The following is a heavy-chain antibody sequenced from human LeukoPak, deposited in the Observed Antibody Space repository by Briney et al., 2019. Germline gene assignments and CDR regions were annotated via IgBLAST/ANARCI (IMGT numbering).Heavy chain of an antibody. Sequence: TGKSLRLSCAASGFTFSRYAMHWFRQAPGKGLEWVSVISFDGNKTFYVDSVKGRFNISRDNSRAILYLQMDSLRPDDTAVYFCARGRGNGTRLDHWGQGSLVTVSS. V-gene: IGHV3-30*03. CDR3: ARGRGNGTRLDH. J-gene: IGHJ5*02. D-gene: IGHD2-8*01. CDR2: ISFDGNKT. CDR1: GFTFSRYA.